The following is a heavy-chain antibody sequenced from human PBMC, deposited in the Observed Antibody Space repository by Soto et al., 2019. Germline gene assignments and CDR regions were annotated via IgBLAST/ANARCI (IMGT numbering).Heavy chain of an antibody. CDR3: ARARSRGYAFDI. J-gene: IGHJ3*02. V-gene: IGHV4-59*01. CDR2: IYYSGST. Sequence: SLTCTVSGGSISSYYWSWIRQPPGKGLEWIGYIYYSGSTNYNPSLKSRVTISVDTSKNQFSLKLSSVTAADTAVYYCARARSRGYAFDIWGQGTMVTVSS. CDR1: GGSISSYY. D-gene: IGHD6-13*01.